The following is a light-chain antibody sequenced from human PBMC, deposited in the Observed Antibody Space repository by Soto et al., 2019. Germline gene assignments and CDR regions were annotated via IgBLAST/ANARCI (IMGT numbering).Light chain of an antibody. J-gene: IGLJ2*01. CDR3: SSYTTSITLV. Sequence: QSALTQPASVSGSPGQSITISCTGTSSDVCGYNYVSWYQQHPGKAPELMIYEVSNRPSGVSNRFSGSQSGNTASLTISGLQAEDEADYYCSSYTTSITLVFGGGTKLTVL. V-gene: IGLV2-14*01. CDR1: SSDVCGYNY. CDR2: EVS.